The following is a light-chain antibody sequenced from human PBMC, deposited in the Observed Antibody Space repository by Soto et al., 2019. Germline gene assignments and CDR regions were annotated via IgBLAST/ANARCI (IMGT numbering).Light chain of an antibody. Sequence: SYELTQPPSVSVAPGKTARITCGGNNIGSKSVHWYQQKPGQAPVLVIYYDSDRSSGIPERFSGSNSGNTATLTISRVEAGDEADYYCQVWDSSSDHRGVFGGGTKLTVL. J-gene: IGLJ3*02. V-gene: IGLV3-21*04. CDR2: YDS. CDR3: QVWDSSSDHRGV. CDR1: NIGSKS.